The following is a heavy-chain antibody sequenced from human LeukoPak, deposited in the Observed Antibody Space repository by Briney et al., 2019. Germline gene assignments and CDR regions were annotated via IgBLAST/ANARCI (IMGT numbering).Heavy chain of an antibody. Sequence: PGGSLRLSCAASGFTFSSYGMHWVRQAPGKGLEWVAFIRYDGSNKYYADSVKGRFTISRDNSKNTLYLQMNSLRAEDTAVYYCAKEVGLYCTNGVCQDYFDYWGQGTLVTVSS. D-gene: IGHD2-8*01. CDR2: IRYDGSNK. J-gene: IGHJ4*02. V-gene: IGHV3-30*02. CDR3: AKEVGLYCTNGVCQDYFDY. CDR1: GFTFSSYG.